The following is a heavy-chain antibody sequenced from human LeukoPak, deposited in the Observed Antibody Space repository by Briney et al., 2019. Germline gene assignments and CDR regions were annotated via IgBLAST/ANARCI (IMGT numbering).Heavy chain of an antibody. J-gene: IGHJ5*02. Sequence: SETLSLTCAVYGGSFSGYYWSWIRQPPGKGLEWIGEINHSGSTNYNPSLKSRVTISVDTSKNQFSLKLSSVTAADTAVYYCASCYYGSGSNHNWFDPWGQRTLVTVSS. D-gene: IGHD3-10*01. CDR2: INHSGST. CDR1: GGSFSGYY. CDR3: ASCYYGSGSNHNWFDP. V-gene: IGHV4-34*01.